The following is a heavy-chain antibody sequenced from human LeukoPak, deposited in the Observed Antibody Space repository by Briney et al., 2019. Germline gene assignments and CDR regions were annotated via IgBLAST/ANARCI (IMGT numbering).Heavy chain of an antibody. CDR3: ARGAYYDSSGYYYGGGYYYGMDV. CDR1: GYTFTSYY. Sequence: GASVKVSCKASGYTFTSYYMYWVRQAPGQGLEWMGIINPSGGSTSYAQKFQGRVTMTRDTFTSTVYMELSSLRSEDTAVYYCARGAYYDSSGYYYGGGYYYGMDVWGQGTTVTVSS. CDR2: INPSGGST. D-gene: IGHD3-22*01. V-gene: IGHV1-46*01. J-gene: IGHJ6*02.